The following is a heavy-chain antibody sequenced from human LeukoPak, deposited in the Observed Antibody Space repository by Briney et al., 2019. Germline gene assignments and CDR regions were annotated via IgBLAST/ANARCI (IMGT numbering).Heavy chain of an antibody. D-gene: IGHD2-2*02. J-gene: IGHJ5*02. V-gene: IGHV4-31*03. CDR2: IYYSGST. CDR1: GGSISSGGYY. CDR3: ARYCSSTNCYKGGFDP. Sequence: PSETLSLTCTVSGGSISSGGYYWSWICQHPGKGLEWIGYIYYSGSTYSNPSLKSRVTISVDTSKNQFSLNLSSVTAADTAVYYCARYCSSTNCYKGGFDPWGQGTLVTVSS.